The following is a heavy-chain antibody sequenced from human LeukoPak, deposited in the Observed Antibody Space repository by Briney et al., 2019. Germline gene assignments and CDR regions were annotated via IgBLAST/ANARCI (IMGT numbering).Heavy chain of an antibody. CDR1: GFILSSYE. D-gene: IGHD3-10*01. Sequence: GGSLRLSCAACGFILSSYEMNWVRQAPGKGLEWVSYISSSGSTIYYADSVKGRFTISRDNAKNSLYLQMNSLRAEDTAVYYCARDQAPMVRGVTLYYYYMDVWGKGTTVTVSS. CDR3: ARDQAPMVRGVTLYYYYMDV. CDR2: ISSSGSTI. J-gene: IGHJ6*03. V-gene: IGHV3-48*03.